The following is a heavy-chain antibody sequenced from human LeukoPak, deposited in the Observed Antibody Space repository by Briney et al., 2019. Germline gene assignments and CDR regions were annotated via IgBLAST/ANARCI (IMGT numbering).Heavy chain of an antibody. CDR2: TYYRSKWYN. Sequence: SQTLSLTCAISGDSVSSNSAAWNWIRQSPSRGLEWLGRTYYRSKWYNDYAVSVKSRITNNPDTSKNQFSLQLNSVTPEDTAVYYCARDRGATDYYYYYGMDVWGQGTTVTVSS. CDR3: ARDRGATDYYYYYGMDV. CDR1: GDSVSSNSAA. D-gene: IGHD1-26*01. V-gene: IGHV6-1*01. J-gene: IGHJ6*02.